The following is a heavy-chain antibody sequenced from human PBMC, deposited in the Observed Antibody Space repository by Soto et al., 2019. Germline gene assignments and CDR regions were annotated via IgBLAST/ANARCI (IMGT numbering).Heavy chain of an antibody. D-gene: IGHD2-21*02. CDR2: IIPVLTIT. CDR1: GGSFSSYT. CDR3: ARRRYCGADCYKNYYFGMDV. Sequence: QAQLVQSGAEVKKPGSSVRLSCSTSGGSFSSYTLNWVRQAPGQGLEWLGRIIPVLTITDYAQKFRGRLTITAGKSSNTAYMELTSLRSDDTAVYYCARRRYCGADCYKNYYFGMDVWGQRTTVTVSS. V-gene: IGHV1-69*02. J-gene: IGHJ6*02.